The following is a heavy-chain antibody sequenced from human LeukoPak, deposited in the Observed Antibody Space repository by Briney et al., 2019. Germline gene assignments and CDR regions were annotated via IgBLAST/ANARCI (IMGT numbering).Heavy chain of an antibody. Sequence: GGSLRLSCAASGFTFSSYAMSWVRQAPGKGLEWVSAISGSGGSTYYADSVKGRFTISRDNSKNTLYLQMNSLRAEDTAVYYCAKGCHHYAPYYYGMDVWGQGTTVTVSS. V-gene: IGHV3-23*01. CDR1: GFTFSSYA. CDR3: AKGCHHYAPYYYGMDV. J-gene: IGHJ6*02. D-gene: IGHD4-17*01. CDR2: ISGSGGST.